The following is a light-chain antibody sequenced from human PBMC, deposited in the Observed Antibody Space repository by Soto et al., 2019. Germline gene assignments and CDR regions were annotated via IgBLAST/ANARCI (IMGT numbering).Light chain of an antibody. J-gene: IGKJ4*01. V-gene: IGKV1-39*01. CDR3: QQSYSNPPLT. Sequence: DIQMTQSPSSLSASVGDRVTITCRASESISNYLNWYQQKPGKAPKLLIYGASSWQSGVPSRFSGSGSGTEYTLTISSLEPEDFATYYCQQSYSNPPLTFGGGTKVEIK. CDR2: GAS. CDR1: ESISNY.